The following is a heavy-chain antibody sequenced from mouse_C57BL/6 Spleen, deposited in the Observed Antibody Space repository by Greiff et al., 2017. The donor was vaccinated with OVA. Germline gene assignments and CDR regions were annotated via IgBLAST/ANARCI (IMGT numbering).Heavy chain of an antibody. CDR3: ARGSYYYGSSQAWFAY. CDR2: INPNNGGT. CDR1: GYTFTDYN. Sequence: EVQLQQSGPELVKPGASVKIPCKASGYTFTDYNMDWVKQSHGKSLEWIGDINPNNGGTIYNQKFKGKATLTVDKSSSTAYMELRSLTSEDTAVYYCARGSYYYGSSQAWFAYWGQGTLVTVSA. J-gene: IGHJ3*01. V-gene: IGHV1-18*01. D-gene: IGHD1-1*01.